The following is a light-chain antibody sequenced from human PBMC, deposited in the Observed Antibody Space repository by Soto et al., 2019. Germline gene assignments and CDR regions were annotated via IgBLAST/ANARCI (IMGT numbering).Light chain of an antibody. J-gene: IGLJ2*01. CDR1: DIGSKR. Sequence: SYELTQPPSVSVAPGQTARITCGGNDIGSKRVHWYQQKPGQAPVLVVYDDSDRPSGIPERFSGSNSGNTATLTISRVEAGDEADYYCQVWDSSGAQVVFGGGTKLTVL. CDR2: DDS. CDR3: QVWDSSGAQVV. V-gene: IGLV3-21*02.